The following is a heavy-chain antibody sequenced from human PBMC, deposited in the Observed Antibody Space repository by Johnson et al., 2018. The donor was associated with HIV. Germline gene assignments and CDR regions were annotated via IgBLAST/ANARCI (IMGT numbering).Heavy chain of an antibody. D-gene: IGHD1-20*01. Sequence: QMLLVESGGGVVQPGGSLRLSCAASGFTFSSYGMHWVRQAPGKGLEWVAFIRYDGSNKYYADSVKGRFTISRDNSKNTLYLQMNSLRAEDTAVYYCAKGMDNWNDGVRRGAIDAFDIWGQGTMVTVSS. J-gene: IGHJ3*02. CDR2: IRYDGSNK. V-gene: IGHV3-30*02. CDR3: AKGMDNWNDGVRRGAIDAFDI. CDR1: GFTFSSYG.